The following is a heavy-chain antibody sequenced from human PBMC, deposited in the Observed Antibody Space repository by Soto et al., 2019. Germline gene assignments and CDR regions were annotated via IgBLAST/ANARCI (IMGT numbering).Heavy chain of an antibody. D-gene: IGHD2-2*01. CDR3: ARLHLPALQGAFDF. Sequence: WTWIRQSAGKGLEWIGRISTSGRTTYNPSLKSRVTMSIDTSRNQFSLTLISVTAADTALYYCARLHLPALQGAFDFWGQGTMVTVSS. CDR2: ISTSGRT. V-gene: IGHV4-4*07. J-gene: IGHJ3*01.